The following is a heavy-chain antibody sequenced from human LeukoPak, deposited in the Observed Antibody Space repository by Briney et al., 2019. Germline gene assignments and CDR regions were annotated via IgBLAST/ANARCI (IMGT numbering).Heavy chain of an antibody. V-gene: IGHV3-30-3*01. J-gene: IGHJ4*02. D-gene: IGHD6-19*01. CDR3: ARGGIGSSGPVDY. Sequence: GGSLRLSCAASSFTFSSYAMHWVRQAPGKGLEGVAVISYDGSNKYYADSVKGRFTISRDNSKNSLYLQMNSLRAEDTAVYYCARGGIGSSGPVDYWGQGTLVTVSS. CDR2: ISYDGSNK. CDR1: SFTFSSYA.